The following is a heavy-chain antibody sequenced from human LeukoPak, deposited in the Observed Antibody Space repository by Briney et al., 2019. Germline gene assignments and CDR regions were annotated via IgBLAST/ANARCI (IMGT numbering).Heavy chain of an antibody. CDR2: IIPIFVTA. Sequence: GSSLTLSSTASRGTFSSYAISWVRQAPGQGREWMGGIIPIFVTANYTQKFQGRVTITADESTSTAYMALSSLRSEDTAVYYCESVLSSRCTLFDYWGQGTVVTVSS. CDR3: ESVLSSRCTLFDY. D-gene: IGHD6-13*01. J-gene: IGHJ4*02. CDR1: RGTFSSYA. V-gene: IGHV1-69*01.